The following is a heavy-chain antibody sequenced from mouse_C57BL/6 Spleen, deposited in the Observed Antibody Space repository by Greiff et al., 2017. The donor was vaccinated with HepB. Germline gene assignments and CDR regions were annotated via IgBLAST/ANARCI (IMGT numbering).Heavy chain of an antibody. Sequence: VQLQQPGAELVRPGTSVKLSCKASGYTFTSYWMHWVKQRPGQGLEWIGVIDPSDSYTNYNQKFKGKATLTVDTSSSTAYMQLSSLTSEDSAVYYCAKGYDYDAFDYWGQGTTLTVSS. CDR1: GYTFTSYW. CDR3: AKGYDYDAFDY. D-gene: IGHD2-4*01. V-gene: IGHV1-59*01. CDR2: IDPSDSYT. J-gene: IGHJ2*01.